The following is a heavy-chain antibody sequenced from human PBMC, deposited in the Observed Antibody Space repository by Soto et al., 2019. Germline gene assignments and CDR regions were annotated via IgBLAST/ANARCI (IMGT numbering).Heavy chain of an antibody. V-gene: IGHV4-31*03. Sequence: QVQLQESGPGLVKPSQTLSLTCTVSGGSISSGGYYWTWIRQHPGKGLEWIGYNYYSGITYYNPSLNSRVTXSXXXSXXRFSLKPSSVTAADTALYYCARGSSIAGLYYGMDVWGQGTTGTVSS. CDR3: ARGSSIAGLYYGMDV. J-gene: IGHJ6*02. CDR2: NYYSGIT. D-gene: IGHD6-6*01. CDR1: GGSISSGGYY.